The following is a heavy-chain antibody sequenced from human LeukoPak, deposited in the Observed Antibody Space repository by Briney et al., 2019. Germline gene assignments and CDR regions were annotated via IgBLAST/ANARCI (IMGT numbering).Heavy chain of an antibody. Sequence: SVKVSCKASGGTFSSYAISWVRQAPGQGLEWMGGIIPIFGTANYAQKFQGRATITADESTSTAYMELSSLRSEDTAVYYCASPQQLPSSFDYWGQGTLVTVSS. CDR3: ASPQQLPSSFDY. V-gene: IGHV1-69*01. J-gene: IGHJ4*02. D-gene: IGHD6-13*01. CDR2: IIPIFGTA. CDR1: GGTFSSYA.